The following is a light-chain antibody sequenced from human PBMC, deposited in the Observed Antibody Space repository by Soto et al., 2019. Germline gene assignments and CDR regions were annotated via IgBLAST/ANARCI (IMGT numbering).Light chain of an antibody. V-gene: IGKV1-9*01. Sequence: DIQLTQSPSFLSASVGDRVSITCRASQGIRSFLAWHQQKPGKAPKLLIHGASTLATGVPSRFSGSGSGTEVTLTVSNLQPEDFATYSCQQLYTYPLTFGGGTKVEIK. CDR3: QQLYTYPLT. CDR1: QGIRSF. J-gene: IGKJ4*01. CDR2: GAS.